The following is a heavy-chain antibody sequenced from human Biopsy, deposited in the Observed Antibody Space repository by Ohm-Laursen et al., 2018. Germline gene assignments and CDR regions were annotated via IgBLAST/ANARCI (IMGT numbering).Heavy chain of an antibody. CDR2: VNHSGRT. Sequence: SDTLSLTSAVYGESFNGIYWGRNGPTQGQGLEWIGEVNHSGRTNYNPSLKSRVTISVDTSKNQFLQKVGSVTAADTAVYYCVRGVDYYDPYHYYALDVWGQGTTVTVSS. J-gene: IGHJ6*02. CDR1: GESFNGIY. CDR3: VRGVDYYDPYHYYALDV. V-gene: IGHV4-34*01. D-gene: IGHD3-22*01.